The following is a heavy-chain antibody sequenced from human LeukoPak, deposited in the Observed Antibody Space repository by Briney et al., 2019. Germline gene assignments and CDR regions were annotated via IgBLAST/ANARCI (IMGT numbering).Heavy chain of an antibody. CDR2: ISSSSSTI. CDR3: ARDPSSWYYYYMDV. CDR1: AFTFSSYS. J-gene: IGHJ6*03. V-gene: IGHV3-48*01. Sequence: GGSLRLSCAASAFTFSSYSMNWVRQAPGKGLEWVSYISSSSSTIYYADSVKGRFTTSRDNAKNSLYLQMNSLRAEDTAVYYCARDPSSWYYYYMDVWGKGTTVTVSS. D-gene: IGHD6-13*01.